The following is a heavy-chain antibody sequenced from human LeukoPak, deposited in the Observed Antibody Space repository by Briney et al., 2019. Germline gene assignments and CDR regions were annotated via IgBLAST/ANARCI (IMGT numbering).Heavy chain of an antibody. V-gene: IGHV1-46*01. CDR2: INPSGGST. J-gene: IGHJ2*01. D-gene: IGHD4-17*01. CDR3: ATTVTTQPYFDL. Sequence: GASVKVSCTPSGYTFTSYYMHWVRQAPGQGLEWMGIINPSGGSTSYAQKFQGRVTMTRDTSTSTVYMELSSLRSEDTAVYYCATTVTTQPYFDLWGRGTLVTVSS. CDR1: GYTFTSYY.